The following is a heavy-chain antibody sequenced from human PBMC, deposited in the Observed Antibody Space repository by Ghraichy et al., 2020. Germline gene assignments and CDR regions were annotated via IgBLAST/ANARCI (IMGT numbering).Heavy chain of an antibody. CDR1: GFTFSSYA. V-gene: IGHV3-7*01. Sequence: GGSLRLSCAASGFTFSSYAMSWVRQAPGKGLEWVADIKQDGSEKYYVDSVKGRFTISRDNAKNSLYLQMNSLRAEDTAVYYCARIGRSSWSWYNSEFCGFAPSGQGTLVTFSS. D-gene: IGHD6-13*01. J-gene: IGHJ5*02. CDR3: ARIGRSSWSWYNSEFCGFAP. CDR2: IKQDGSEK.